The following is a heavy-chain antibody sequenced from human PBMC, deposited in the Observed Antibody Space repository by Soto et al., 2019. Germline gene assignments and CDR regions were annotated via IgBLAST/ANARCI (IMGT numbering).Heavy chain of an antibody. CDR2: FDPEDGET. CDR1: GYTLTELS. J-gene: IGHJ4*02. D-gene: IGHD2-8*01. V-gene: IGHV1-24*01. Sequence: ASVKVSCKVSGYTLTELSMHWVRQAPGKGLEWMGGFDPEDGETIYAQKFQGRVTMTEDTSTDTAYMELSSLRSEDTAVYYCATYNFTNGVCYIFGTPRFDYWGQGTLVTVSS. CDR3: ATYNFTNGVCYIFGTPRFDY.